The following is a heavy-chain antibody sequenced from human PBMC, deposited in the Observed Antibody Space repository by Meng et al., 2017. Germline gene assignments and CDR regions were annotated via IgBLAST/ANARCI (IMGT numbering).Heavy chain of an antibody. CDR1: SYTFSGYY. CDR3: ARGDWGSLSFDY. Sequence: QVELVASGAEVKTPGASVNVSGTASSYTFSGYYMHWVRQAPGQGLEWMGRINPNSGGTNYAQKFQGRVTMTRDTSISTAYMELSRLRSDDTAVYYCARGDWGSLSFDYWGQGTLVTVSS. D-gene: IGHD7-27*01. V-gene: IGHV1-2*06. J-gene: IGHJ4*02. CDR2: INPNSGGT.